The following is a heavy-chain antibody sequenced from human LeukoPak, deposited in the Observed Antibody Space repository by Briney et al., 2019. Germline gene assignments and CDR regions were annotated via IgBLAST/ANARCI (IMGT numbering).Heavy chain of an antibody. CDR2: ISRNGGST. V-gene: IGHV3-64D*09. J-gene: IGHJ4*02. CDR1: GFTFSSFG. CDR3: VKDLRSDFMGVLSRYLSY. D-gene: IGHD2/OR15-2a*01. Sequence: GGSLRLSCSASGFTFSSFGMHWVRQAPGKGLDYVAAISRNGGSTYYADSVKGRFTISRDNSKSTLYLQMSSLRAEDTAVYLCVKDLRSDFMGVLSRYLSYWGQGTLVTVSS.